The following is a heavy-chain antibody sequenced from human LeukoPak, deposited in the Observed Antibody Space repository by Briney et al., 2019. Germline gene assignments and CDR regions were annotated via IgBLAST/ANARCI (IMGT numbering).Heavy chain of an antibody. CDR1: GYTFTSYG. CDR3: ARVPQNMVRGDPSYNWFDP. CDR2: ISAYNGNT. V-gene: IGHV1-18*01. Sequence: ASVKVSCKASGYTFTSYGISWVRQAPGQGLEWMGWISAYNGNTNYAQKLQGRVTMTTDTSTSTAYMELRSLRSDDTAVYYCARVPQNMVRGDPSYNWFDPWGQGTLVTVSS. J-gene: IGHJ5*02. D-gene: IGHD3-10*01.